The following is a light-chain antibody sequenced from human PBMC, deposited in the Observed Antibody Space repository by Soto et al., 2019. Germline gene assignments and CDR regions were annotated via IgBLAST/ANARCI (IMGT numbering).Light chain of an antibody. Sequence: QSVLTQPASVSGSPGQSITISCTGTSSDVGGYNYVSWFQQHPGKAPKLMIYEVSSRPSGVSNRFSGSKSGNTASLTISGLQTEDEADYYCNSYTTSRTWVFGGGTKLTVL. V-gene: IGLV2-14*01. CDR2: EVS. CDR3: NSYTTSRTWV. CDR1: SSDVGGYNY. J-gene: IGLJ3*02.